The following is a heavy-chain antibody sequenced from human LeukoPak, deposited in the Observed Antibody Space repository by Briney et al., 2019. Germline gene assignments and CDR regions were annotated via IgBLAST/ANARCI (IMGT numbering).Heavy chain of an antibody. Sequence: GGSLRLSCAASGFILNDYGMHWVRQAPGKGLERVADIWFDKNQHFADSVKGRFAISRDNSKNTVYLQINSLRAEDTAVYYCARDRHCVNGVCHSPPGMDVWGQGTTVTVSS. CDR3: ARDRHCVNGVCHSPPGMDV. J-gene: IGHJ6*02. D-gene: IGHD2-8*01. CDR1: GFILNDYG. V-gene: IGHV3-33*01. CDR2: IWFDKNQ.